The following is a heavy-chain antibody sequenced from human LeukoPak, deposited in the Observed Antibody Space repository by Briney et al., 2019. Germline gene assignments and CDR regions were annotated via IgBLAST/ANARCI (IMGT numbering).Heavy chain of an antibody. J-gene: IGHJ4*02. CDR2: IYYSGST. V-gene: IGHV4-39*07. CDR3: ARRDSYGRKTFDY. Sequence: SETLSLTCTVSGGSISSSSYYWGWIRQPPGKGLEWIGSIYYSGSTYYNPSLKSRVTISVDTSKNQFSLKLSSVTAADTAVYYCARRDSYGRKTFDYWGQGTLVTVSS. CDR1: GGSISSSSYY. D-gene: IGHD5-18*01.